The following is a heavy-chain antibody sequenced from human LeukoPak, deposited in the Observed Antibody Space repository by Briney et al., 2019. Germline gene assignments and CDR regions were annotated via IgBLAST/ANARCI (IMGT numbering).Heavy chain of an antibody. Sequence: PGGSLRLSCAASGFTFNNYGMHWVRQAPGKGLEWVAVISYDGRNIHYPDSVKGRFTISRDISTDTLWLQMDSLRTEDTAVYYCARDPVGRIAVAGTFVIGWFDPWGQGTLVTVSS. CDR1: GFTFNNYG. V-gene: IGHV3-30*03. CDR2: ISYDGRNI. J-gene: IGHJ5*02. CDR3: ARDPVGRIAVAGTFVIGWFDP. D-gene: IGHD6-19*01.